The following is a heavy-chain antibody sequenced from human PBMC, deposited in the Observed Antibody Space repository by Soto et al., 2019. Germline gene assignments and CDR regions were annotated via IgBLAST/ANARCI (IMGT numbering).Heavy chain of an antibody. D-gene: IGHD6-19*01. Sequence: DVQVLESGGGVVQPGRSLRLSCAASGFTFGSYGMSWVRQAPGKGLEWVSSISGSGSNTYYADFVKGRFTISRDNSKNTLSLQMNSLRVEDTAVYYCAKSVWKWLGIFDSWGQGTLVTVSS. J-gene: IGHJ4*02. CDR1: GFTFGSYG. CDR3: AKSVWKWLGIFDS. V-gene: IGHV3-23*01. CDR2: ISGSGSNT.